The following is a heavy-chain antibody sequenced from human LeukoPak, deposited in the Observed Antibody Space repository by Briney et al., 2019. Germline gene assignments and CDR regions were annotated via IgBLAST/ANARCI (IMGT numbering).Heavy chain of an antibody. V-gene: IGHV3-74*01. D-gene: IGHD3-10*01. CDR1: GFPFANTW. Sequence: GGSLRLSCAASGFPFANTWMHWVCQAPGKGLVWVSLINNDGSTRSYVDSVKGRFTISRDNAKNTVYLQMNSLRAEDTAVYYCAIGGTYGSGSWGQGTLVTVSS. CDR2: INNDGSTR. J-gene: IGHJ4*02. CDR3: AIGGTYGSGS.